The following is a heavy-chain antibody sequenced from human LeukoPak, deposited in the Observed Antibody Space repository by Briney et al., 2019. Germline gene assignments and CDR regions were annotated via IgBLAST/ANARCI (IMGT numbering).Heavy chain of an antibody. CDR1: GFTFTSSA. CDR3: ARDPAFLEWLFGRRNYGMDV. J-gene: IGHJ6*02. CDR2: IVVGSGNT. D-gene: IGHD3-3*01. Sequence: GASVKVSCKASGFTFTSSAVQWVRQARGQRLEWIGWIVVGSGNTNYAQKFQERVTITRDMSTSTAYMELSSLRSEDTAVYYCARDPAFLEWLFGRRNYGMDVWGQGTTVTVSS. V-gene: IGHV1-58*01.